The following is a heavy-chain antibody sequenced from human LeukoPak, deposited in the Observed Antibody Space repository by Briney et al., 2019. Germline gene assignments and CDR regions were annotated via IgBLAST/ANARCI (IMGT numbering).Heavy chain of an antibody. V-gene: IGHV3-53*01. D-gene: IGHD3-22*01. CDR2: IYSGGST. CDR3: ARAPPYYYGSSGYLFGEAFDI. Sequence: GGSLRLSCAASGFTVSSNYMSWVRQAPGKGLEWVSVIYSGGSTYYADSVKGRFTISRDNSKNTLYLQMNSLRAEDTAVYYCARAPPYYYGSSGYLFGEAFDIWGQGTMVTVSS. CDR1: GFTVSSNY. J-gene: IGHJ3*02.